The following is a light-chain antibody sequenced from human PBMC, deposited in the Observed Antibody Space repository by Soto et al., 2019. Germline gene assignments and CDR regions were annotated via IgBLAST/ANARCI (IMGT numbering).Light chain of an antibody. CDR3: QQYGSSPYT. Sequence: EIVLTQSPGTLSLSPGERATLSCRASQSVRNSYLAWYQQKPGQAPRLLIYGASGRATGIPDRFSGSGSGTDFTLTNSRLDPEDFAVYYCQQYGSSPYTFGQGTTLEI. CDR2: GAS. J-gene: IGKJ2*01. CDR1: QSVRNSY. V-gene: IGKV3-20*01.